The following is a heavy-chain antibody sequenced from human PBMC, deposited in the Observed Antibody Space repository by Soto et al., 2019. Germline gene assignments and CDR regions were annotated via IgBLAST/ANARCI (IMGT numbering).Heavy chain of an antibody. Sequence: QVQLVESGGGVVQPGRSLRLSCVASGFTFSNYAMHWVRQAPGKGLEWVAVTSYDGSNKYYADSVKGRFTISRDNSKNRLYLQKNSVRTEDTVFFFCARGEGWVGVTHGAQEPLVTVPS. CDR3: ARGEGWVGVTH. J-gene: IGHJ4*02. CDR1: GFTFSNYA. V-gene: IGHV3-30-3*01. D-gene: IGHD1-26*01. CDR2: TSYDGSNK.